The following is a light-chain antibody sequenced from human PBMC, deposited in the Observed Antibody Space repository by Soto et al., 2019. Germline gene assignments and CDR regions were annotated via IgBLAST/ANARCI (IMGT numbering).Light chain of an antibody. V-gene: IGKV1-17*01. CDR1: QGIRKD. CDR3: RQHNSYHHT. CDR2: AAS. Sequence: DIQMTPSPSSLSASIGDRVTITCRASQGIRKDLGWYQQKPGKAPKRLIYAASSLQSGVPSRLSRSQSRTERTLPVSSLQPEEFATYICRQHNSYHHTFGQGTKLEIK. J-gene: IGKJ2*01.